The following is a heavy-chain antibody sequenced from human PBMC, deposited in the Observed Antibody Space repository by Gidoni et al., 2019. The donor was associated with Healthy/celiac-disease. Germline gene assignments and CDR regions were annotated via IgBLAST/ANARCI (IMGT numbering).Heavy chain of an antibody. D-gene: IGHD1-26*01. CDR1: GGTFSSYA. CDR2: IIPIFGTA. V-gene: IGHV1-69*01. Sequence: QVQLVQSGAEVKKPGSSVKVSCKASGGTFSSYAISWVRQAPGQGLEWMGGIIPIFGTANYAQKFQGRVTITADESTSTAYMELSSLRSEDTAVYYCARGPLIVEITKGYYFDYWGQGTLVTVSS. J-gene: IGHJ4*02. CDR3: ARGPLIVEITKGYYFDY.